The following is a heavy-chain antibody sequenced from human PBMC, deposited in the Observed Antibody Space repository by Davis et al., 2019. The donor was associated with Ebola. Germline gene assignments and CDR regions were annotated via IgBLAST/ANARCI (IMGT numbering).Heavy chain of an antibody. CDR3: AHRRHYYGTSRYYHAFDV. J-gene: IGHJ3*01. D-gene: IGHD3-22*01. V-gene: IGHV2-5*02. Sequence: SGPTLVKPTQTLTLTCSFSGFSLRPAGVAVGWIRQPPGKALEWLALIYSDDNKKYSPSLKSRLTITKDTSKNQVVLTVTNMDPVDTATYYCAHRRHYYGTSRYYHAFDVWGQGTMVTVSS. CDR2: IYSDDNK. CDR1: GFSLRPAGVA.